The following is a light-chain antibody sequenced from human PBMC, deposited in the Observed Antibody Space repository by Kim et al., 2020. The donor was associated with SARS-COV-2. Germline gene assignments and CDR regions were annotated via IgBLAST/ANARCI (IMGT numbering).Light chain of an antibody. Sequence: GKTVTISCTRSSGSIASPNVQWYQQRPGTSPTAVIFENNQRPSGVPDRFSGSIDGSSNSASLTISGLNTEDEADYYCQSFDSNIQVFGGGTQLTVL. J-gene: IGLJ3*02. CDR1: SGSIASPN. CDR3: QSFDSNIQV. CDR2: ENN. V-gene: IGLV6-57*01.